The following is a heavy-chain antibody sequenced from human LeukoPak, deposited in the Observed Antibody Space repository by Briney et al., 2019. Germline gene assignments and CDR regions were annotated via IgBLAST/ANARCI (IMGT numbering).Heavy chain of an antibody. V-gene: IGHV4-34*01. J-gene: IGHJ5*02. CDR3: ATEYQTRFDP. D-gene: IGHD2-2*01. CDR1: GGSFSGYY. Sequence: NPSETLSLTCAVYGGSFSGYYWSWIRQPPGKGLEWIGEINHSGSTNYNPSLKSRVTISVDTSKNQFSLKLSSVTAADTVVYYCATEYQTRFDPWGQGTLVTVSS. CDR2: INHSGST.